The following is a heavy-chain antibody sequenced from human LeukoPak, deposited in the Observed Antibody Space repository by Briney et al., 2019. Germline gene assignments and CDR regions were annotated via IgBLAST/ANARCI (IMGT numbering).Heavy chain of an antibody. D-gene: IGHD1-26*01. CDR3: AAGYSGSSDFDY. V-gene: IGHV4-38-2*01. Sequence: SETLSLTCAVYGGSFSGYYWGWIRQPPGKGLEWIGSIYHSGSTYYNPSLKSRVTISVDTSKNQFSLKLSSVTAADTAVYYCAAGYSGSSDFDYWSQGTLVTVSS. CDR2: IYHSGST. CDR1: GGSFSGYY. J-gene: IGHJ4*02.